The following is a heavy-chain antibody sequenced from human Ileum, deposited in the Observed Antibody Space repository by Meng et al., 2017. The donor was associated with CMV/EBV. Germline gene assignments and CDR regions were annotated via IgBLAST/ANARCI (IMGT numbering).Heavy chain of an antibody. CDR1: GYPFTAYY. J-gene: IGHJ4*02. V-gene: IGHV1-2*02. CDR2: IDPNSGGT. Sequence: GQVVHAGAEVKEPGASVKVSCKASGYPFTAYYMHWVRQAPGQGLEWMGWIDPNSGGTNYAQKFQGRVTMTRDTSINTAYMELSRLRYDDTAVYYCARKMGAYYFDYWGQGTLVTVSS. D-gene: IGHD3-16*01. CDR3: ARKMGAYYFDY.